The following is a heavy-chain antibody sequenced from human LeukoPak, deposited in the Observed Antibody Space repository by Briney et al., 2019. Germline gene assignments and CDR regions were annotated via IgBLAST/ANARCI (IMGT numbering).Heavy chain of an antibody. J-gene: IGHJ4*02. CDR1: GGSISSDY. CDR2: IYYSGST. CDR3: ARHMGLGYSYGYPYFDY. Sequence: PSEALSLTCTVSGGSISSDYWSWIREPPGKGLEWSGHIYYSGSTNYNPSLKSRVTISVDTSKTQFSLKLSSVTAADTAVYYCARHMGLGYSYGYPYFDYWGQGTLVTVSS. V-gene: IGHV4-59*08. D-gene: IGHD5-18*01.